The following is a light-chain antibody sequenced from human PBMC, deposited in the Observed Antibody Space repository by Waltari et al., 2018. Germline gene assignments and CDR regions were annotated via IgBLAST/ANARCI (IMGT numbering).Light chain of an antibody. J-gene: IGKJ1*01. V-gene: IGKV3-20*01. CDR1: QSVSSNY. Sequence: EIVLTQSPGILSSSPGERATLSCRASQSVSSNYLAWYQQKVGQAPRLLIFGASNRVTGIPDRFRGSGSGTDFTLTISRLESEDFTVYYCQQYGSSPWTFGQGTKVEI. CDR3: QQYGSSPWT. CDR2: GAS.